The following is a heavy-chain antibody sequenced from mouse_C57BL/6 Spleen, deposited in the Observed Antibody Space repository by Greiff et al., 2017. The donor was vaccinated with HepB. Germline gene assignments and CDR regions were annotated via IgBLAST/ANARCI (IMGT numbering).Heavy chain of an antibody. J-gene: IGHJ2*01. Sequence: EVQRVESGGGLVQPGGSLSLSCAASGFTFTDYYMSWVRQPPGKALEWLGFIRNKANGYTTEYSASVKGRFTISRDNSQSILYLQMNALRAEDSATYYCARYGSLFDYGGKGTTLTVSS. D-gene: IGHD6-1*01. CDR3: ARYGSLFDY. CDR2: IRNKANGYTT. CDR1: GFTFTDYY. V-gene: IGHV7-3*01.